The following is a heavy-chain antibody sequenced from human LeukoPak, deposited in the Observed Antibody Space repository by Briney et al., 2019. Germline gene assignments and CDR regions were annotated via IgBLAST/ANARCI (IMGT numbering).Heavy chain of an antibody. Sequence: SETLSLTCTVSGGSIVSYYWSWIRQPPGRGLEWIGYIYYNGVTNYNPSLESRVTISVDTSNNQFSLKLGSVTAADTAVYYCTRHDAVPVIGHGMGVWGQGTTVTVSS. CDR3: TRHDAVPVIGHGMGV. D-gene: IGHD3-16*02. CDR1: GGSIVSYY. J-gene: IGHJ6*02. V-gene: IGHV4-59*08. CDR2: IYYNGVT.